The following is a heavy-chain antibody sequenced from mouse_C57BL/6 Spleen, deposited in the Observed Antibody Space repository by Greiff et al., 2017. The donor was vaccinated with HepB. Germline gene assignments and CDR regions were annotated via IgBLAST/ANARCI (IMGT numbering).Heavy chain of an antibody. J-gene: IGHJ1*03. Sequence: VQLQQSGAELARPGASVKLSCKASGYTFTSYGISWVKQRTGQGLEWIGEIYPRSGNTYYNEKFKGKATLTADKSSSTAYMELRSLTSEDSAVYVGARDYDYDEGYFDDWGTGTTVTVSS. D-gene: IGHD2-4*01. V-gene: IGHV1-81*01. CDR1: GYTFTSYG. CDR2: IYPRSGNT. CDR3: ARDYDYDEGYFDD.